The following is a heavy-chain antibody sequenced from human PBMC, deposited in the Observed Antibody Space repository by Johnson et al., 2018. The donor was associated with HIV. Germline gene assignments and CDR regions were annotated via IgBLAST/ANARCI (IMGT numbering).Heavy chain of an antibody. Sequence: VQLVESGGGLVQPGRSLRLSCAASGFTFDDYAMHWVLQAPGKGLEWVSGISWNSGSIGYADSVKGRFTISRDNAKNSLYLQMNSLRAEDTALYYCAKEVAYCGGDCYSGAFDIWGQGTMVTVSS. CDR1: GFTFDDYA. V-gene: IGHV3-9*01. CDR2: ISWNSGSI. CDR3: AKEVAYCGGDCYSGAFDI. D-gene: IGHD2-21*01. J-gene: IGHJ3*02.